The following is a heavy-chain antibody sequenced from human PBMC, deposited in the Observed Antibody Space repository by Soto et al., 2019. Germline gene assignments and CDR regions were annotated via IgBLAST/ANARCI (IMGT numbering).Heavy chain of an antibody. CDR2: MNPDGSTR. CDR1: GFTFSSNW. D-gene: IGHD2-21*01. V-gene: IGHV3-74*01. J-gene: IGHJ4*02. CDR3: ARGGEVGAGQYYLGDS. Sequence: EVQLVESGGDLVQPGGSLRLSCEASGFTFSSNWMHWVRQGPGKGLVWVSRMNPDGSTRGYADSVKGRFTISRDNARNTVFLQMSSLRAEDTAVYYCARGGEVGAGQYYLGDSWGQGTLVTVSS.